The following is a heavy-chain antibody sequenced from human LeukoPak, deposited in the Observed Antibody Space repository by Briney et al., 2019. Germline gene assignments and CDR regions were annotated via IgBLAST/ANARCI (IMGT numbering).Heavy chain of an antibody. Sequence: PSETLSLTCTVSGGSISSYYWSWIRQPPGKGLEWIGYIYYSGSTNYNHSLKSRVTISVDTSKNQFSLKLSSVTAADTAVYYCARAYSSSWYVTDYWGQGTLVTVSS. CDR3: ARAYSSSWYVTDY. J-gene: IGHJ4*02. CDR2: IYYSGST. CDR1: GGSISSYY. D-gene: IGHD6-13*01. V-gene: IGHV4-59*01.